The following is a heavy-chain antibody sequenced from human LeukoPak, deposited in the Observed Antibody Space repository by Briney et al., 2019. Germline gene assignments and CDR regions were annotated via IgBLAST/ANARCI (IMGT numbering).Heavy chain of an antibody. CDR1: GGTFSGYA. CDR3: ASVRNWGSGSFGFDY. V-gene: IGHV1-69*05. J-gene: IGHJ4*02. D-gene: IGHD1-26*01. Sequence: ASVKVSCKASGGTFSGYAISWVRQAPGQGLEWMGRIIPIFGTANYAQKFQGRVTITTDESTSTAYMELSSLRSEDTAVYYCASVRNWGSGSFGFDYWGQGTLVTVSS. CDR2: IIPIFGTA.